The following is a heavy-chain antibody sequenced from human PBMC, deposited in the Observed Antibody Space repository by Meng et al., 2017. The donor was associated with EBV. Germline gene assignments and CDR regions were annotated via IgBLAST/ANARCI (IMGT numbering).Heavy chain of an antibody. D-gene: IGHD3-10*01. CDR1: GCLIKNYA. CDR3: ASESGRGYTPDY. J-gene: IGHJ4*02. Sequence: QLRLVWAAGRVKKSGSSVQVSCKTAGCLIKNYAISWVRQAPVQGLEWLGGYLPTLSEPNYSQKIHGRVSITADETTSTHYMDLSSLRSEDTAVYYCASESGRGYTPDYWGQGTLVTVSS. CDR2: YLPTLSEP. V-gene: IGHV1-69*01.